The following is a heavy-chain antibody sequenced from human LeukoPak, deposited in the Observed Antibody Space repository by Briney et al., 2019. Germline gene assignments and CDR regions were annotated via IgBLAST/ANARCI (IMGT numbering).Heavy chain of an antibody. V-gene: IGHV1-46*01. CDR1: GYTFTSYY. J-gene: IGHJ5*02. CDR3: ARDYSSGWYSPAGWFDP. D-gene: IGHD6-19*01. Sequence: ASVKVSCKASGYTFTSYYMHWVRQAPGQGLEWMGIINPSGGSTSYAQKFQGRVTITRDTSTSTVYMELSSLRSEDTAVYYCARDYSSGWYSPAGWFDPWGQGTLVTVSS. CDR2: INPSGGST.